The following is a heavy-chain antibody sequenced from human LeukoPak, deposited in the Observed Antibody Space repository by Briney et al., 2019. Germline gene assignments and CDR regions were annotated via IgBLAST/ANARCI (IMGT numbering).Heavy chain of an antibody. CDR3: ARDSPYCSSTSCLNWFDP. CDR1: GGSISSYY. CDR2: IYTSGST. V-gene: IGHV4-4*07. D-gene: IGHD2-2*01. Sequence: SETLSLTCTVSGGSISSYYWSWIRQPAGKGLEWIGRIYTSGSTNYNPSLKSRVTMSVDTSKNHFSLKLSSVTAADTAVYYCARDSPYCSSTSCLNWFDPWGQGTLVTVSS. J-gene: IGHJ5*02.